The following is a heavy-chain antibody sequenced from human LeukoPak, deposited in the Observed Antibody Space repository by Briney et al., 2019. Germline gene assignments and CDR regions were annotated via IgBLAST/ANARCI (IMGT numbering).Heavy chain of an antibody. CDR2: ISYDGSNK. V-gene: IGHV3-30*18. Sequence: GRSLRLSCAASGFTFSSYGMHWVRQAPGKGLEWVAVISYDGSNKYYADSVKGRFTISRDNSKNTLYLQMNSLRAGDTAVYYCAKGQQWLVWWFDPWGQGTLVTVSS. D-gene: IGHD6-19*01. CDR3: AKGQQWLVWWFDP. CDR1: GFTFSSYG. J-gene: IGHJ5*02.